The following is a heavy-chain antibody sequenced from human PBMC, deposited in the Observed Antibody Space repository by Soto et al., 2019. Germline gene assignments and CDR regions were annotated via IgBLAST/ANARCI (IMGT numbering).Heavy chain of an antibody. CDR3: AKDRVTIFGVVNYYYYMDV. Sequence: GGSLRLSCAASGFTFSSYAMSWVRQAPGKGLEWVSAISGSGGSTYYADSVKGRFTISRDNSKNTLYLQMNSLRAEDTAVYYCAKDRVTIFGVVNYYYYMDVWGKGTTVTVSS. V-gene: IGHV3-23*01. CDR2: ISGSGGST. D-gene: IGHD3-3*01. J-gene: IGHJ6*03. CDR1: GFTFSSYA.